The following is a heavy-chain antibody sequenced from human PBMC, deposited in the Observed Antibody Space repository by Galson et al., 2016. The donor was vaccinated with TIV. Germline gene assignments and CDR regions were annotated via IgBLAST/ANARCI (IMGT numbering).Heavy chain of an antibody. V-gene: IGHV6-1*01. CDR1: GDSVSSNSAA. D-gene: IGHD5-24*01. CDR2: TYYRSEWNS. Sequence: CAISGDSVSSNSAAWNWIRQSPSRGLEWLGRTYYRSEWNSDYAVSVRSRIVIKADRSKNQFFLQLNSVTPEDTAVYFCARGRSGYNSTYYYYGMDVWGQGTTVSVS. J-gene: IGHJ6*02. CDR3: ARGRSGYNSTYYYYGMDV.